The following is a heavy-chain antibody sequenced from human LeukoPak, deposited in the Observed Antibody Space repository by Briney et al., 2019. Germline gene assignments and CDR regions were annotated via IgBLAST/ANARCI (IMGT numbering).Heavy chain of an antibody. CDR3: ARAHITIFGVVDYGMDV. CDR1: GYTFTSYG. CDR2: IIPIFGTA. D-gene: IGHD3-3*01. V-gene: IGHV1-69*13. J-gene: IGHJ6*02. Sequence: SVKVSCKASGYTFTSYGISWVRQAPGQGLEWMGGIIPIFGTANYAQKFQGRVTITADESTSTACMELSSLRSEDTAVYYCARAHITIFGVVDYGMDVWGQGTTVTVSS.